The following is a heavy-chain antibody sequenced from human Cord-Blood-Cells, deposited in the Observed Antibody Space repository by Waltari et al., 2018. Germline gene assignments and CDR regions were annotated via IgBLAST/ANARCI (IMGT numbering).Heavy chain of an antibody. CDR1: GYTFTSYD. CDR2: MNPNRGNT. V-gene: IGHV1-8*01. D-gene: IGHD3-10*01. Sequence: QVQLVQSGAEVKKPGASVKVSCKASGYTFTSYDINWVRQATGPGLEWMGLMNPNRGNTGYSQKFQGRVTMTRNTSISTAYMELSSLRSEDTAVYYCARDYYGSGSYYLYYFDYWGQGTLVTVSS. CDR3: ARDYYGSGSYYLYYFDY. J-gene: IGHJ4*02.